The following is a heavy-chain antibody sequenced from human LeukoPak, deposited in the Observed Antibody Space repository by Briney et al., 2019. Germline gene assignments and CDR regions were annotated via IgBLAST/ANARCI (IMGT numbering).Heavy chain of an antibody. J-gene: IGHJ4*02. CDR2: ISGSCGST. CDR1: GFTFSSYA. D-gene: IGHD1-26*01. CDR3: AKEHETTGGPLGSYIFGY. V-gene: IGHV3-23*01. Sequence: GGSLRLSCAASGFTFSSYAMSGVRQAPGKGLEWVSAISGSCGSTYYADSVKGRFTISRDNSKNTLYLKMDSLRADDTAVYSCAKEHETTGGPLGSYIFGYWGQGTLVTVSS.